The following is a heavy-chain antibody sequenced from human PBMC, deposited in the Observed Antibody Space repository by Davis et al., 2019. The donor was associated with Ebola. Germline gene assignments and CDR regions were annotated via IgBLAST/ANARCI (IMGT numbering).Heavy chain of an antibody. D-gene: IGHD6-19*01. Sequence: HSQTLSLTCAISGDSVSSGSTGWNWIRQSPLCRLSWLGRTYYNSKWYNDYAPSVKSRITINPDTSKNQFSLQLNSVTPEDTAVYYCARGWLRTSFDCWGQGTLVTVSS. CDR2: TYYNSKWYN. CDR1: GDSVSSGSTG. J-gene: IGHJ4*02. CDR3: ARGWLRTSFDC. V-gene: IGHV6-1*01.